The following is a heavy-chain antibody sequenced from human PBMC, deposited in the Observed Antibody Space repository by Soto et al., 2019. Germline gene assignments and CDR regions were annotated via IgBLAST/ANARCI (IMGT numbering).Heavy chain of an antibody. CDR2: ISSSSSTI. CDR1: GFTFSSYS. CDR3: ARVLGGSYPDGYYYGMDV. J-gene: IGHJ6*02. Sequence: GGSLRLSCAASGFTFSSYSMNWVRQAPGKGLEWVSYISSSSSTIYYAESVKGRFTISRDNAKNSLYLQMNSLRDEDTAVYYCARVLGGSYPDGYYYGMDVWGQGTTVTVSS. D-gene: IGHD1-26*01. V-gene: IGHV3-48*02.